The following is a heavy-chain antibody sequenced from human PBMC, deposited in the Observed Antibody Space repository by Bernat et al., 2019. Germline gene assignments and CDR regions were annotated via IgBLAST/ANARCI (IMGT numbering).Heavy chain of an antibody. CDR3: ARGELYGDYGY. CDR2: INRNSGGT. V-gene: IGHV1-2*02. Sequence: QVQPVQSGAEVKKPGASVKVSCKDSGYTFTGYNMHWVRKAPGQGLEWMGWINRNSGGTNYAKKIQGRVTITRYTLISTSYMEVNRLRSDDSAVYSCARGELYGDYGYCGQGTLVTVSS. D-gene: IGHD4-17*01. J-gene: IGHJ4*02. CDR1: GYTFTGYN.